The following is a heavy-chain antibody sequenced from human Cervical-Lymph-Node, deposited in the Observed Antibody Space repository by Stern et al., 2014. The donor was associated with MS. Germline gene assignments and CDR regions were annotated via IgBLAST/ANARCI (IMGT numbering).Heavy chain of an antibody. Sequence: VQLVESGAEVKKPGSSVKVSCKASGGTLNIYAVSWVRQAPGQGLEWIGKIIPFLGIANYAHKFQGRVTLTAAATTSYMEVSSLRSDDTAVYYCARSPDLYDSSGYYFDWGQGTLVTVSS. J-gene: IGHJ4*02. CDR1: GGTLNIYA. D-gene: IGHD3-22*01. CDR2: IIPFLGIA. V-gene: IGHV1-69*09. CDR3: ARSPDLYDSSGYYFD.